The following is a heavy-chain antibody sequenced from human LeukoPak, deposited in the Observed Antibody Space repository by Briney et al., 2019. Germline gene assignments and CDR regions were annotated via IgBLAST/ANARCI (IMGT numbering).Heavy chain of an antibody. CDR3: ATDRGPKLVKEESSFDY. V-gene: IGHV1-69-2*01. Sequence: GASVKVSCKASGYTFTDYYMHWVKQAPGKGLEWMGRVDPEDGETIYAEKFEGRVTITADTSTDTAYMELSNLRSEDTAVYYWATDRGPKLVKEESSFDYWGQGTLVTVSS. J-gene: IGHJ4*02. D-gene: IGHD1-1*01. CDR1: GYTFTDYY. CDR2: VDPEDGET.